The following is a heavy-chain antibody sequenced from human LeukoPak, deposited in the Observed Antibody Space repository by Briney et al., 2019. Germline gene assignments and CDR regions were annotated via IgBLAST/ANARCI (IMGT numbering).Heavy chain of an antibody. CDR2: IYHSGST. CDR1: GGSISSGGYS. Sequence: PLQTLSLTCAVSGGSISSGGYSWSWIRQPPGKGLEWIGYIYHSGSTYYNPSLKSRVTISVDRSKNQFSLKLSSVTAADTAVYYCARGEVCGGDCYFAEYFQHWGQGTLVTVSS. D-gene: IGHD2-21*02. V-gene: IGHV4-30-2*01. J-gene: IGHJ1*01. CDR3: ARGEVCGGDCYFAEYFQH.